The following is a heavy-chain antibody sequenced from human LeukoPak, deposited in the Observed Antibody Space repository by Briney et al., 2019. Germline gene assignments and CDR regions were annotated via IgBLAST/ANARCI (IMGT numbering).Heavy chain of an antibody. D-gene: IGHD1-26*01. V-gene: IGHV4-38-2*02. Sequence: PSETLSLTCTVSGYSISSGYYWGWIRQPPGKGLEWIGSIRYSGNTYYNPSLKSRVTISVDTSKNQFSLRLSSVTAADTAVYYCARDATNIVGATTDNWFDPWGQGTLVTVSS. J-gene: IGHJ5*02. CDR2: IRYSGNT. CDR1: GYSISSGYY. CDR3: ARDATNIVGATTDNWFDP.